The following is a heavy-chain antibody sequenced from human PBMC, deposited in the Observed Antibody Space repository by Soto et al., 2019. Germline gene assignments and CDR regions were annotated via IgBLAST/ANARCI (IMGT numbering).Heavy chain of an antibody. CDR2: IDWDDDK. J-gene: IGHJ4*02. CDR1: GFSLSTSGMR. D-gene: IGHD2-8*01. Sequence: PTVVNPTQTLTRTCTFSGFSLSTSGMRVTWIRQPPGKALEWLARIDWDDDKFHSTSLKTRLTISTDTSKNQVVLTMTNMDPVDTATYYCARSSIDGVWTAFDYWGQGTLVTVSS. V-gene: IGHV2-70*04. CDR3: ARSSIDGVWTAFDY.